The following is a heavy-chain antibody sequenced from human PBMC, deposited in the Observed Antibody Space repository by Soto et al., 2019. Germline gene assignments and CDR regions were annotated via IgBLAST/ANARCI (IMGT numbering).Heavy chain of an antibody. Sequence: QVQLQESGPGLVKPSQTLSLTCTVSGGSISSGDYYWSWIRQPPGKGLEWIGYIYYSGSTYYNPSLKSRVTISVDTSQHPFALKLSSVTAADPAVYYCSRAGYGAPGAFDSWGQGTMVTVSS. CDR1: GGSISSGDYY. J-gene: IGHJ3*02. D-gene: IGHD1-26*01. V-gene: IGHV4-30-4*01. CDR2: IYYSGST. CDR3: SRAGYGAPGAFDS.